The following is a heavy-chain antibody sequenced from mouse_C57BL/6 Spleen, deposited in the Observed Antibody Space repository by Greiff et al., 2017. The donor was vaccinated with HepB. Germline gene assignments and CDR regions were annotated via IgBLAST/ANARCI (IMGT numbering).Heavy chain of an antibody. V-gene: IGHV5-6*01. CDR1: GFTFSSYG. CDR3: ARQITTVVEGYFDY. D-gene: IGHD1-1*01. J-gene: IGHJ2*01. Sequence: EVKLVESGGDLVKPGGSLKLSCAASGFTFSSYGMSWVRQTPDKRLEWVATISSGGSYTYYPDSVKGRFTISRDNAKNTLYLQMSSLKSEDTAMYYCARQITTVVEGYFDYWGQGTTLTVSS. CDR2: ISSGGSYT.